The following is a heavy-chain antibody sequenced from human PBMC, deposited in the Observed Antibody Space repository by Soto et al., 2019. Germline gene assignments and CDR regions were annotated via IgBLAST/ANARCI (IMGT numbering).Heavy chain of an antibody. Sequence: QVPLVESGGGVVQPGRSLRLSCAASGFTFSSYGMHWVRQAPGKGLEWVAVIWYDGSNKYYADSVKGRFTISSDNSKDTLYLQRTSLRAEDTAVYYCARGVLPTTIPLDGYWGQGTLVTVSS. CDR1: GFTFSSYG. CDR3: ARGVLPTTIPLDGY. CDR2: IWYDGSNK. J-gene: IGHJ4*02. V-gene: IGHV3-33*01. D-gene: IGHD3-10*01.